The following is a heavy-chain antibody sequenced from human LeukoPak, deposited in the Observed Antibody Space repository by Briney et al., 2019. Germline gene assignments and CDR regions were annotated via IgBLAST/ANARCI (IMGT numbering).Heavy chain of an antibody. D-gene: IGHD3-9*01. J-gene: IGHJ4*02. CDR2: IYSGGST. V-gene: IGHV3-53*01. CDR3: ARGHDILTGYYYYFDY. Sequence: GGSLRLSCAASRYTVSSNYLSWVRQAPGKGLEWVSVIYSGGSTYYADSVKGRFTISRDNAKNSLYLQMNSLRAEDTAVYYCARGHDILTGYYYYFDYWGQGTLVTVSS. CDR1: RYTVSSNY.